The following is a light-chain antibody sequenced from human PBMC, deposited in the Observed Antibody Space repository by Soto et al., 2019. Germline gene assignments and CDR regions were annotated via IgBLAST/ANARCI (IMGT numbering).Light chain of an antibody. J-gene: IGKJ1*01. CDR1: QSVSSSY. Sequence: IGLTLAPGSLPLSPEKRATLSCRASQSVSSSYLAWYQQKPGQAPRLLIYGASSRATGIPDRFSGSGSGTDFTLTISRLEPEDFAVYYCQQYGSSPPWTFGQGTKVDIK. CDR2: GAS. V-gene: IGKV3-20*01. CDR3: QQYGSSPPWT.